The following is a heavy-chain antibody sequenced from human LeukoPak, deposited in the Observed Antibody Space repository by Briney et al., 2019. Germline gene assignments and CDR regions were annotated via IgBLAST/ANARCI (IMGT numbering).Heavy chain of an antibody. V-gene: IGHV1-18*04. CDR3: ARDRDPDY. J-gene: IGHJ4*02. CDR2: ISAYNGNT. CDR1: GYTFNRHS. Sequence: ASMKVSCKASGYTFNRHSIILVRQAPGQGLEWMGWISAYNGNTNYAQKLQGRVAMTTDTSTSTAYMELRSLRSDDTAVYYCARDRDPDYWGQGTLVTVSS.